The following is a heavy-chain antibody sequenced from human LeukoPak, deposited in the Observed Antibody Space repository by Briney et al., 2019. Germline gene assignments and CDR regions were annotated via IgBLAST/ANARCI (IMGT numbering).Heavy chain of an antibody. J-gene: IGHJ4*02. CDR2: IYYSGST. CDR3: ARMGGHIVVVTAPNLYYFDY. Sequence: PSQTLSLTCTVSGGSISSGGYYWSWIRQHPGKGLEWIGYIYYSGSTYYNPSLKSRVTISVDTSKNQFSLKLSSVTAADTAVYYCARMGGHIVVVTAPNLYYFDYWGQGTLVTVSS. V-gene: IGHV4-31*03. D-gene: IGHD2-21*02. CDR1: GGSISSGGYY.